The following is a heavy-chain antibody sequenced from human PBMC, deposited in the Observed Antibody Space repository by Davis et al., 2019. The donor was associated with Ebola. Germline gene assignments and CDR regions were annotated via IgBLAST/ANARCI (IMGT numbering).Heavy chain of an antibody. J-gene: IGHJ4*02. CDR3: ARVVNIVATAHWI. D-gene: IGHD5-12*01. CDR2: INAGNGNT. Sequence: ASVKVSCKASGYTFTSYAMHWVRQAPGQRLEWMGWINAGNGNTKYSQKFQGRVTITRDTSASTAYMELSSLRSEDTAVYYCARVVNIVATAHWIWGQGTLVTVSS. V-gene: IGHV1-3*01. CDR1: GYTFTSYA.